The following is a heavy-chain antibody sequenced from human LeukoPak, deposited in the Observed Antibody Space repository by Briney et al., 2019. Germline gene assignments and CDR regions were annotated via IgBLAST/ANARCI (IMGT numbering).Heavy chain of an antibody. Sequence: GASVKVSCKASGYTFTSYYMHWVRQAPGQGLEWMGIINPSGGSTSYAQKFQGRVTMTRDTSTSTVYMELSSLRSEDTALYYCAKSSTMVRGVTYYYYYGMDVWGQGTTVTVSS. V-gene: IGHV1-46*01. CDR3: AKSSTMVRGVTYYYYYGMDV. D-gene: IGHD3-10*01. CDR2: INPSGGST. J-gene: IGHJ6*02. CDR1: GYTFTSYY.